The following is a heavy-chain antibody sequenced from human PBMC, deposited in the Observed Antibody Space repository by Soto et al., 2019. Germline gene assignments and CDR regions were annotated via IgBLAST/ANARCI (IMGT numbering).Heavy chain of an antibody. Sequence: VASVKVSCKASGGTFSSYAISWVRQAPGQGLEWMGGVIPIFGTANYAQKFQGRVTITADESTSTAYMQLCSLRSDDTAVYYCAGVPPQADSPDYYYHGIDVWAQGTTVTVSS. CDR3: AGVPPQADSPDYYYHGIDV. CDR1: GGTFSSYA. V-gene: IGHV1-69*13. CDR2: VIPIFGTA. J-gene: IGHJ6*02. D-gene: IGHD2-15*01.